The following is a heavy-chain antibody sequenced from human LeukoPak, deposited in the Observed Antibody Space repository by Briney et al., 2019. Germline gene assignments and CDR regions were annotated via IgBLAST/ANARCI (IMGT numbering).Heavy chain of an antibody. V-gene: IGHV3-43*02. J-gene: IGHJ5*02. CDR1: GFTFDDYA. CDR3: AKGLRRDGYNRFGWFDR. Sequence: PGGSLRLSCAASGFTFDDYAMHWVRQAPGKGLEWVSLISENGGIIYYADSLKGRFTISRDNSKNSLYLQMNSLRAEDTALYYCAKGLRRDGYNRFGWFDRWGQGTLVTVSS. D-gene: IGHD5-24*01. CDR2: ISENGGII.